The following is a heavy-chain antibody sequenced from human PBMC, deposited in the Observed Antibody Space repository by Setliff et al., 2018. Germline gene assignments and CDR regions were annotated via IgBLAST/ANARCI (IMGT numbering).Heavy chain of an antibody. D-gene: IGHD6-6*01. CDR1: GGSFSGYY. CDR2: INHSGST. J-gene: IGHJ4*02. Sequence: PSETLSLTCAVYGGSFSGYYWSWIRQPPGKGLEWIGEINHSGSTNYNPSLKSRVTISVDTSKNQFSLKLSSVTAADTAVYYCAREQLVDRGFDYWGQGTLVTVSS. CDR3: AREQLVDRGFDY. V-gene: IGHV4-34*01.